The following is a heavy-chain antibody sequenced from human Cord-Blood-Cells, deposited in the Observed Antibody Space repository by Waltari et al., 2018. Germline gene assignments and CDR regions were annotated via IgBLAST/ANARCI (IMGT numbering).Heavy chain of an antibody. Sequence: QVQLVESGGGVVQPGRSLRLSCAASGFTFSSYGLHWVRQAPGKGGEVGGVVSLYGMKKNLADPVKGRFTISRDNSKSTLYLQMNSLRGEDAAVYYCAKVSVSGYYRSHFDYWGQGTLVTVSS. D-gene: IGHD3-3*01. CDR1: GFTFSSYG. CDR2: VSLYGMKK. J-gene: IGHJ4*02. CDR3: AKVSVSGYYRSHFDY. V-gene: IGHV3-30*18.